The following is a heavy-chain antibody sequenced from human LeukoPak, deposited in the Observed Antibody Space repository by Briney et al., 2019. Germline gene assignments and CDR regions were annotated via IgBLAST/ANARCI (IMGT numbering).Heavy chain of an antibody. Sequence: GGSLRLSCAASGFTFSSYWMHWVRQAPGKGLVWVSRINSDGSSTSYADSVKGRFTISRDNAKNTLYLQMNSLRAGDTAVYYCARVGSYGSPSDYWGQGTLVTVSS. CDR1: GFTFSSYW. CDR3: ARVGSYGSPSDY. D-gene: IGHD3-16*01. V-gene: IGHV3-74*01. J-gene: IGHJ4*02. CDR2: INSDGSST.